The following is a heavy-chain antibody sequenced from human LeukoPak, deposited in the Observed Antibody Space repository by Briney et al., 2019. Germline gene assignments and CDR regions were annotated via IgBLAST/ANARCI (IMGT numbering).Heavy chain of an antibody. CDR2: ISAYNGNT. CDR3: ARDRPHNAPIYGDYEDYFDY. J-gene: IGHJ4*02. CDR1: GYDFSTYG. V-gene: IGHV1-18*01. D-gene: IGHD4-17*01. Sequence: GASVKVSCRTSGYDFSTYGITWVRQAPGQGLEWMGWISAYNGNTNYAQKLQGRVTMTTDTSTSTAYMELRSLRSDDTAVYYCARDRPHNAPIYGDYEDYFDYWGQGTLVTVSS.